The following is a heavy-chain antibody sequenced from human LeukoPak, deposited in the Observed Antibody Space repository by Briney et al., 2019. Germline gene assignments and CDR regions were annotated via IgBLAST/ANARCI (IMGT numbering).Heavy chain of an antibody. CDR3: ARDGGFYYTASPNSWFDP. V-gene: IGHV4-38-2*02. CDR2: ISHRGSP. Sequence: SETLSLTCIVSGYSISSDYCWGWIRQAPGKGLEWIGSISHRGSPYYNPSLQSRVTMSADTPNNHFSLRLSSVTAADTAVYYSARDGGFYYTASPNSWFDPWGQGILVTVSS. CDR1: GYSISSDYC. D-gene: IGHD2-15*01. J-gene: IGHJ5*02.